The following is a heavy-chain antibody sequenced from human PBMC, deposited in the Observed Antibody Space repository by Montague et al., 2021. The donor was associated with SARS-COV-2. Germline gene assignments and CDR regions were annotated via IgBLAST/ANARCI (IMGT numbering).Heavy chain of an antibody. D-gene: IGHD3-10*01. V-gene: IGHV4-59*01. J-gene: IGHJ6*02. CDR1: GTSITSYY. CDR3: ARGCLSYFGAGSHCYGMDV. CDR2: ISVSGST. Sequence: SETLSLTCSVSGTSITSYYWNWIRQPPGKGLEWIGYISVSGSTNYSPSLKSRVTMSVDTSKNQMSLKLTSVTAADTAVYYCARGCLSYFGAGSHCYGMDVWGHGTTVTVSS.